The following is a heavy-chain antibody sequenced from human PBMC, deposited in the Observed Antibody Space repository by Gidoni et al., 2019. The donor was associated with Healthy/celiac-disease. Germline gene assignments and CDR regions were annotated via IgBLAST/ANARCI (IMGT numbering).Heavy chain of an antibody. CDR2: IYYSGST. Sequence: QVQLQESGPGPVKPPVTLPFTCTVSGCSISSYFRSWFRQPPGKGLEWIGCIYYSGSTNYNPSLKNRVTISVDTSKSQFSLKLSSVTAADTAVYYCAGQGRGLDAFDIWGQGTMVTVSS. CDR1: GCSISSYF. D-gene: IGHD3-10*01. J-gene: IGHJ3*02. CDR3: AGQGRGLDAFDI. V-gene: IGHV4-59*08.